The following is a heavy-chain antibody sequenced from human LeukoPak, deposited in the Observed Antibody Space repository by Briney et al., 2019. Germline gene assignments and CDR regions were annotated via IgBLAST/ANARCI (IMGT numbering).Heavy chain of an antibody. D-gene: IGHD1-26*01. CDR2: ISSSSNTI. CDR3: ATESGTYSGTCFDY. V-gene: IGHV3-48*01. J-gene: IGHJ4*02. Sequence: GGSLRLSCAASGFTFSNYNMNWVRQAPGKGLEWVSYISSSSNTIYYADSVKGRFTISRDNAKNSLYLQMSSLRAEDTAVYYCATESGTYSGTCFDYWGQGNLVTVSS. CDR1: GFTFSNYN.